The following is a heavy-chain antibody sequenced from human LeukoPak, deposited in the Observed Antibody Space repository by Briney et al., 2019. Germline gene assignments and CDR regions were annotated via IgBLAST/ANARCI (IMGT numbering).Heavy chain of an antibody. Sequence: GASVKVSCKASGGTFSSYAISWVRQAPGQGLEWMGGIIPIFGTANYAQKFQGRVTITADESTSTAYMELSSLRSEDTAVYYCASGSISGSYPKGFDYWGQGTLVTVSS. D-gene: IGHD1-26*01. J-gene: IGHJ4*02. CDR1: GGTFSSYA. V-gene: IGHV1-69*13. CDR3: ASGSISGSYPKGFDY. CDR2: IIPIFGTA.